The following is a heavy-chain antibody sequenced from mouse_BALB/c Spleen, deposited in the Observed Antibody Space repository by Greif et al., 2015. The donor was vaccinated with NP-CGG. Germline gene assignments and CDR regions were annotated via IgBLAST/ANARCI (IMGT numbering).Heavy chain of an antibody. Sequence: QVQLQQSGAELVMPGASVKMSCKASGYTFTDYWMHWVKQRPGQGLEWIGAIDTSDSYTSYNQKFKGKATLTVDESSSTAYMQLSSLTSEDSAVYYCARKFYGNYAMDYWGQGTSVTVSS. CDR2: IDTSDSYT. V-gene: IGHV1-69*01. CDR3: ARKFYGNYAMDY. CDR1: GYTFTDYW. J-gene: IGHJ4*01. D-gene: IGHD2-1*01.